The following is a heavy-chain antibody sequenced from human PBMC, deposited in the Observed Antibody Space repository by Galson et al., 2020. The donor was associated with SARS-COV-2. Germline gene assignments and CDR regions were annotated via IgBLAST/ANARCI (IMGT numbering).Heavy chain of an antibody. CDR2: ISYDGSNK. Sequence: GESLKISCAASGFTFSSYAMHWVRQAPGKGLEWVAVISYDGSNKYYADSVKGRFTISRDNSKNTLYLQMNSLRAEDTAVYYCARETPSWGSPTDYWGQGTLVTVSS. J-gene: IGHJ4*02. D-gene: IGHD3-16*01. CDR1: GFTFSSYA. V-gene: IGHV3-30*01. CDR3: ARETPSWGSPTDY.